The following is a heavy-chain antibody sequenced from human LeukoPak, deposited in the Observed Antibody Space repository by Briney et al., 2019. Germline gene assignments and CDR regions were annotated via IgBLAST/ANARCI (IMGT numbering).Heavy chain of an antibody. CDR1: GGTFSSYA. CDR2: IIPIFGTA. V-gene: IGHV1-69*05. CDR3: ARGPATVTTPPSY. Sequence: SVKVSCKASGGTFSSYAISWVRQAPGQGLEWMGGIIPIFGTANYAQKFQGRVTMTRDTSISTAYMELSRLRSDDTAVYYCARGPATVTTPPSYWGQGTLVTVSS. J-gene: IGHJ4*02. D-gene: IGHD4-17*01.